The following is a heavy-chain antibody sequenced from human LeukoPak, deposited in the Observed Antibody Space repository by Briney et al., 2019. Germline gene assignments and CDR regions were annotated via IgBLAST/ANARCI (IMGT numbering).Heavy chain of an antibody. CDR1: GFTFSDYW. D-gene: IGHD2-2*02. Sequence: GGSLRLSCAASGFTFSDYWMHWVRQAPGKGLVWVSGTNSDETSTIYADSVKGRFTISRDNAKNTLYLQMNSLRAEDTALYYCARGKYPYSLDVWGQGTTVSVSS. CDR2: TNSDETST. CDR3: ARGKYPYSLDV. J-gene: IGHJ6*02. V-gene: IGHV3-74*01.